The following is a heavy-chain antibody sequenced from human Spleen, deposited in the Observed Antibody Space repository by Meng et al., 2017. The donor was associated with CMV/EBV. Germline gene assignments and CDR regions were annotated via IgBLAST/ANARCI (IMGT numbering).Heavy chain of an antibody. Sequence: KVSCKASGYIFTAHQIYWVRQAPGRGLEWMGWIHPNGGDTNYAQTFQGRVTMTTDTSVNTAYMELSGLKSDDTAVFYCALNKWGLGSWGQGTLVTVSS. CDR3: ALNKWGLGS. D-gene: IGHD2-21*01. CDR2: IHPNGGDT. V-gene: IGHV1-2*02. CDR1: GYIFTAHQ. J-gene: IGHJ5*02.